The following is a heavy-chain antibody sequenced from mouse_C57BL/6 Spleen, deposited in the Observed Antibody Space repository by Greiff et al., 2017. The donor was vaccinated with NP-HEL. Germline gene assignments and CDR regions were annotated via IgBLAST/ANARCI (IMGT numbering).Heavy chain of an antibody. Sequence: QVQLQQPGAELVMPGASVKLSCKASGYTFTSYWMHWVKQRPGQGLEWIGEIDPSDSYTNYNQKFKGKSTLTVDKTSSTAYMQLSSLTSEDSAVYYCARGGGSSPQDYWGQGTTLTVSS. CDR3: ARGGGSSPQDY. J-gene: IGHJ2*01. D-gene: IGHD1-1*01. CDR2: IDPSDSYT. V-gene: IGHV1-69*01. CDR1: GYTFTSYW.